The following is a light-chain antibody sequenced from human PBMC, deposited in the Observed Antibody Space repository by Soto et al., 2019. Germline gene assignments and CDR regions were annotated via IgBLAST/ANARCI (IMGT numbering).Light chain of an antibody. CDR2: KAS. CDR3: QQFSSYPWT. Sequence: DIQLPQSLFILSASVGARVPIPCRASQGIIRWLAWFQQKPGKAPNLLIYKASNLDSGVPSRFSGSGSETEFTLTISSLQPDDFATYYCQQFSSYPWTFGQGTKVEIK. CDR1: QGIIRW. V-gene: IGKV1-5*03. J-gene: IGKJ1*01.